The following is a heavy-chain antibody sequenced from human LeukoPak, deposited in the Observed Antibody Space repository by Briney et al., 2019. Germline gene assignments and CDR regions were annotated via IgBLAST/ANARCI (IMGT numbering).Heavy chain of an antibody. V-gene: IGHV3-11*04. CDR2: ISSSGSTI. CDR1: GFTFNNAW. Sequence: RSGGSLRLSCAASGFTFNNAWMTWVRQAPGKGLEWVSYISSSGSTIYYADSVKGRFTISRDNAKNSLYLQINSLRAEDTAVYYCARRSGSPPDVFDIWGQGTMVTVSS. D-gene: IGHD1-26*01. CDR3: ARRSGSPPDVFDI. J-gene: IGHJ3*02.